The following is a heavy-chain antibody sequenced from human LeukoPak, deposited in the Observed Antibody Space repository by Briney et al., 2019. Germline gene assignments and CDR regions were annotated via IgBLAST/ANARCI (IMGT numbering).Heavy chain of an antibody. CDR1: GYTFTSYG. D-gene: IGHD1-26*01. CDR3: ARAEVGANAVDY. Sequence: ASVKVSCKASGYTFTSYGISWVRQAPGQGLEWMGWISAYNGNTNYAQKLQGRVTMTTDTSTSTAYMEQRSLRSDDAAVYYCARAEVGANAVDYWGQGTLVTVSS. J-gene: IGHJ4*02. CDR2: ISAYNGNT. V-gene: IGHV1-18*01.